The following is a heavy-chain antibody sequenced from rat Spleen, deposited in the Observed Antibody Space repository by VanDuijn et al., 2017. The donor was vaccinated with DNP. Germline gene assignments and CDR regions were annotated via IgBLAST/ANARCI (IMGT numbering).Heavy chain of an antibody. CDR3: ARDGQWDYLDY. D-gene: IGHD1-1*01. V-gene: IGHV2S8*01. CDR1: GFSLTNYG. Sequence: QVQLKESGPGLVQPSQTLSLTCTVSGFSLTNYGVSWVRQPPGKGLEWIAAISSGGNTYYNPALTSRLSISRDTSKSQVFLKMNSLQSEDTATYYCARDGQWDYLDYWGQGVMVTVSS. J-gene: IGHJ2*01. CDR2: ISSGGNT.